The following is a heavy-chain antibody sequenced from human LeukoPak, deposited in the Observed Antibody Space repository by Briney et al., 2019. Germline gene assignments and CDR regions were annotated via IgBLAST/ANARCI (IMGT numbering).Heavy chain of an antibody. J-gene: IGHJ3*01. CDR3: ARDLVTVTKGFDV. Sequence: PSETLSLTCVVSGDSFSSHYWTWIRQSPGKELEWIGYISYIGSTNYNPSLKSRVTISIDTSKNQFSLKLRSVTAADTAVYYCARDLVTVTKGFDVWGQGTMASVSS. V-gene: IGHV4-59*11. CDR2: ISYIGST. CDR1: GDSFSSHY. D-gene: IGHD4-17*01.